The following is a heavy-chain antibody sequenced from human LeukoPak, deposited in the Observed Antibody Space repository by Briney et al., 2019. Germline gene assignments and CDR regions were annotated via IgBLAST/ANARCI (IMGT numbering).Heavy chain of an antibody. CDR1: GGSFSGYY. D-gene: IGHD6-19*01. J-gene: IGHJ4*02. CDR2: INHSGST. V-gene: IGHV4-34*01. Sequence: KPSETLSLTCAVYGGSFSGYYWSWIRQPPGKGLEWIGEINHSGSTNYNPSLKSRVTISVDTSKNQFSLKLSSVTAADTAVYYCARGIAVAGIYNDYWGQGTLVTVSS. CDR3: ARGIAVAGIYNDY.